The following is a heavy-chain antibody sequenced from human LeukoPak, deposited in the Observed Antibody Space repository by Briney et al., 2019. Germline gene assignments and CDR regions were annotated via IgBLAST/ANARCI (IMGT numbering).Heavy chain of an antibody. CDR2: IKQDGSEK. J-gene: IGHJ4*02. CDR1: GITLSIYW. Sequence: GGSLRLSCAASGITLSIYWMSWVRQAPGKGLEWVANIKQDGSEKYYVDSVNGRFIISRDNANNSLYLQMNSLRAEDTAVYYCARSGSGYFDYWSQGTLVTVSS. CDR3: ARSGSGYFDY. V-gene: IGHV3-7*03.